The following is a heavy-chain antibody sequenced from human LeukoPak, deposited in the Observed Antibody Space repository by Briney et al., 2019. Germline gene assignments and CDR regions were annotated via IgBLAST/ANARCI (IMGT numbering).Heavy chain of an antibody. CDR2: IYHSGST. J-gene: IGHJ4*02. D-gene: IGHD5-12*01. V-gene: IGHV4-30-2*01. CDR3: ARQYSGYDAFDY. Sequence: SEALSLTCAVSGVSISSGGYSWSWIRQPPGKGLEWIGYIYHSGSTYYNPSLKSRVTISVDRSKNQFSLKLSSVTAADTAVYYCARQYSGYDAFDYWGQGTLVTVSS. CDR1: GVSISSGGYS.